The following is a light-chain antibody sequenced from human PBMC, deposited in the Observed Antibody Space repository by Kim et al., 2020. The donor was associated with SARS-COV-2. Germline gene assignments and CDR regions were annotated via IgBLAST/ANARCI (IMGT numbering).Light chain of an antibody. Sequence: LFPGERVTPSCRAGQRGGRYLAWYQQKPGQAPRLLIYDASNRATGIPARFSGSGSGTDFTLTISSLEREDFAMYYCQQRSNWPLTFGGGAKGDSK. CDR2: DAS. V-gene: IGKV3-11*01. J-gene: IGKJ4*01. CDR3: QQRSNWPLT. CDR1: QRGGRY.